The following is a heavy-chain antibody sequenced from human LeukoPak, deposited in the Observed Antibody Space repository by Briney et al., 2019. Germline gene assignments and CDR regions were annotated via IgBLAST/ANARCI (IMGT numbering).Heavy chain of an antibody. J-gene: IGHJ4*02. CDR1: GFTFSSYE. Sequence: GGSLRLSCAASGFTFSSYEMNWVRQAPGKGLEWVSYISSSGSTIYYADSVKGRFTISRDNAKNSLYLQMSSLRDEDTAVYYCARGLYGSGSYRNYYFDYWGQGTLVTVSS. V-gene: IGHV3-48*03. CDR3: ARGLYGSGSYRNYYFDY. CDR2: ISSSGSTI. D-gene: IGHD3-10*01.